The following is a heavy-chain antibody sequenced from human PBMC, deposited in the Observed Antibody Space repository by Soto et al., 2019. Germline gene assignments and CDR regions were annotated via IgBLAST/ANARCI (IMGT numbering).Heavy chain of an antibody. Sequence: QVQLVESGGGVVQPGRSLRLSCAASGFTFSSYAMHWVRQAPGKGLEWVAVISYDGSNKYYADSVKGRFTISRDNSKNTRYLQMNSLRAEDTAVYYCARLIVVVTAGGFDYWGQGTLVTVSS. J-gene: IGHJ4*02. D-gene: IGHD2-21*02. CDR3: ARLIVVVTAGGFDY. CDR1: GFTFSSYA. CDR2: ISYDGSNK. V-gene: IGHV3-30-3*01.